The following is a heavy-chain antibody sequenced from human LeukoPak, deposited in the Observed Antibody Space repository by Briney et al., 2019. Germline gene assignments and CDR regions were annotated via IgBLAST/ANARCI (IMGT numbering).Heavy chain of an antibody. CDR2: IFNDGST. CDR3: ARDPGGDNAY. D-gene: IGHD4-17*01. CDR1: GFTVRSNY. Sequence: QPGGSLRLSCAASGFTVRSNYMSWVRQAPGKGLEWVSLIFNDGSTYYADSVKARFTISRDNSMDTLYLQMNSLRVEDTAVYYCARDPGGDNAYWGQGTLVIVSS. J-gene: IGHJ4*02. V-gene: IGHV3-66*01.